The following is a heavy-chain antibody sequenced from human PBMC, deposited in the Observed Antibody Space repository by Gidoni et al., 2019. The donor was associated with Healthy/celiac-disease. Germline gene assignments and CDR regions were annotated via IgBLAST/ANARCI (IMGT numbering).Heavy chain of an antibody. CDR2: ISYDGSNK. CDR3: ANIRGLSLDY. J-gene: IGHJ4*02. V-gene: IGHV3-30*18. CDR1: LPYGSYG. D-gene: IGHD3-16*02. Sequence: LPYGSYGMHWVRQAPGKGLEWVAVISYDGSNKYYADSVKGRFTISRDNSKNTLYLQMNSLRAEDTAVYYCANIRGLSLDYWGQGTLVTVSS.